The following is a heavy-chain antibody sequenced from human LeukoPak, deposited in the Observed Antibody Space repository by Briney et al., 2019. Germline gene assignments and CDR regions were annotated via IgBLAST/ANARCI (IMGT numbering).Heavy chain of an antibody. CDR3: AKSATIFISDWYFDL. CDR2: ISWDGGST. D-gene: IGHD3-3*01. Sequence: PGGSLRLSCAASGFTFDDYAMHWVRHAPGKGLEWVSLISWDGGSTYYADSVKGRFTISRDNSKNSLYLQMNSLRAEDTALYYCAKSATIFISDWYFDLWGRGTLVTVSS. V-gene: IGHV3-43D*03. CDR1: GFTFDDYA. J-gene: IGHJ2*01.